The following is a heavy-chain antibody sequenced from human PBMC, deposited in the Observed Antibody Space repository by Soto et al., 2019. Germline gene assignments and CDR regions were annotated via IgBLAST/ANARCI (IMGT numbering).Heavy chain of an antibody. J-gene: IGHJ4*02. V-gene: IGHV4-59*01. CDR2: IYYSGST. CDR3: ARLPVSATFDS. Sequence: QVQLQESGPGLVKPSETLSLTCTVSGGSISSYYWSWIRQPPGKGLEWIGYIYYSGSTNYTPSLKRRVTISVDTSKNQFSLKLSSVTAADTAVYYCARLPVSATFDSWGQGTLVTVSS. CDR1: GGSISSYY.